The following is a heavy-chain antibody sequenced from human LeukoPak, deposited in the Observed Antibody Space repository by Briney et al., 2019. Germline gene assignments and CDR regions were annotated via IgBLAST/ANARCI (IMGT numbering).Heavy chain of an antibody. Sequence: SETLSLTCTDSGGSISSYYWSWIRQPPGKGLEWIGYIYYSGSTNYNPSLKSRVTISVDTSKNQFSLKLSSVTAADTAVYYCARGYSSANWFDPWGQGTLVTVSS. D-gene: IGHD6-25*01. CDR3: ARGYSSANWFDP. J-gene: IGHJ5*02. CDR2: IYYSGST. V-gene: IGHV4-59*01. CDR1: GGSISSYY.